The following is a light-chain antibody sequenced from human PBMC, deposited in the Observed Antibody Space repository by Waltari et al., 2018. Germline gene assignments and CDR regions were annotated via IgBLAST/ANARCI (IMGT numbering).Light chain of an antibody. CDR1: QSVLYNSNNKNH. CDR2: WAS. Sequence: DIVMTQSPDSLAVSLGERATINFKSSQSVLYNSNNKNHLAWYQQKPGQPPKLLIYWASTRESGVPDRFSGSGSGTDLTLTITSLQAEDGAVYYCQQHYSSPPTFGQGTKVEIK. J-gene: IGKJ1*01. V-gene: IGKV4-1*01. CDR3: QQHYSSPPT.